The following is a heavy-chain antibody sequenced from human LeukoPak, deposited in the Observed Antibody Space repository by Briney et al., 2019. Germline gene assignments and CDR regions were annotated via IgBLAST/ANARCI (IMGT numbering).Heavy chain of an antibody. CDR2: IYTSGIT. V-gene: IGHV4-61*02. CDR3: ARMDYYGSGSSRRNWFDP. J-gene: IGHJ5*02. Sequence: SETLSLTCTVSGASISSGSYYWSWVRQPAGKELEWIGRIYTSGITKYNPYVESRVTITADTSKNQFSLELISVTAADTAVYYCARMDYYGSGSSRRNWFDPWGQGTLVTVSS. CDR1: GASISSGSYY. D-gene: IGHD3-10*01.